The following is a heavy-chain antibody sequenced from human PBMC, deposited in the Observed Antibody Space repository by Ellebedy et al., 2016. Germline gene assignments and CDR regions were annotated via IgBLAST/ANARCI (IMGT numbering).Heavy chain of an antibody. Sequence: GGSLRLXXAASGFTFSSYGMHWVRQAPGKGLEWVAVISYDGSNKYYADSVKGRFTISRDNSKNTLYLQMNSLRAEDTAVYYCAKGREMAYDYWGQGTLVTVSS. J-gene: IGHJ4*02. CDR1: GFTFSSYG. D-gene: IGHD5-24*01. CDR3: AKGREMAYDY. CDR2: ISYDGSNK. V-gene: IGHV3-30*18.